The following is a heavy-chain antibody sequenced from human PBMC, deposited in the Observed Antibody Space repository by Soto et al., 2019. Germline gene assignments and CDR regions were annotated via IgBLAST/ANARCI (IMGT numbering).Heavy chain of an antibody. J-gene: IGHJ4*02. CDR1: GGSFSGYY. V-gene: IGHV4-34*01. CDR2: INHSGST. Sequence: SETLSLTCAVYGGSFSGYYWSWIRQPPGKGLEWIGEINHSGSTNYNPSLKSRVTISVDTSKNQFSLKLSSVTAADTAVYYCDRGRITPIVVVPYFDYWGQGTLVTVSS. CDR3: DRGRITPIVVVPYFDY. D-gene: IGHD3-22*01.